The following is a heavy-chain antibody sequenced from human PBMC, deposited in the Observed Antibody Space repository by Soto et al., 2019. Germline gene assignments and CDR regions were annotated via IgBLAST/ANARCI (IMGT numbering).Heavy chain of an antibody. Sequence: QVQLQESGPGLVKPSETLSLTCIVSGDSMTGHYWSWVRQSPEKGLECIGCLYYTGYTMYNPSFKSRATMSVDTSKNQFSLNLGSVTAADTAVYYCARLPGLENNPPFDSWGQGALVVVSS. D-gene: IGHD3-3*01. CDR3: ARLPGLENNPPFDS. CDR1: GDSMTGHY. J-gene: IGHJ4*02. CDR2: LYYTGYT. V-gene: IGHV4-59*08.